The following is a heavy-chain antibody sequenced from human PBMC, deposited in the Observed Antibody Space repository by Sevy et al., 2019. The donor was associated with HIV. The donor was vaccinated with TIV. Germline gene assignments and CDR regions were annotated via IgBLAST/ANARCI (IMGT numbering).Heavy chain of an antibody. Sequence: GGSLRLSCAASGFTVSSNYMSWVRQAPGKGLECVSVIYSGGSTYYADSVKGRFTISRDNSKNTLYLQMNSLRAEDTAVYYCARELKDDDAFDIWGQGTMVTVSS. J-gene: IGHJ3*02. V-gene: IGHV3-53*01. CDR1: GFTVSSNY. CDR2: IYSGGST. CDR3: ARELKDDDAFDI.